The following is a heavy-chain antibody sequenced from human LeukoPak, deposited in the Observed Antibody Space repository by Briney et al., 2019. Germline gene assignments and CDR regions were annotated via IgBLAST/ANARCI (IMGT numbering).Heavy chain of an antibody. CDR3: ARADAYWSGYHFDH. CDR1: GFTFGDYE. V-gene: IGHV3-48*03. J-gene: IGHJ4*02. D-gene: IGHD3-3*01. CDR2: ISSTGYTT. Sequence: GGSLRLSCAASGFTFGDYEMHWVRQAPGKGLEWVSHISSTGYTTFYADSVKGRFTISRDNAKNSLHLQMNGLGVEDTAVYYCARADAYWSGYHFDHWGQGTLVTVSS.